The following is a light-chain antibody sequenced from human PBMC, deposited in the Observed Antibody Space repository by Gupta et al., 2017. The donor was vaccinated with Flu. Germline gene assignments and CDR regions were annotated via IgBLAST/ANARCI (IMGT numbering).Light chain of an antibody. CDR1: ALPKQY. CDR3: QSADSSGTYGV. Sequence: SYELTQPPSVSVSPGQTARITCSGDALPKQYAYWYQQKPGQAPVLGIYKDSERPSGIPERFSGSSSGTTVTLNISGVQAEDEADYYGQSADSSGTYGVFGGGTKLTVL. J-gene: IGLJ2*01. V-gene: IGLV3-25*03. CDR2: KDS.